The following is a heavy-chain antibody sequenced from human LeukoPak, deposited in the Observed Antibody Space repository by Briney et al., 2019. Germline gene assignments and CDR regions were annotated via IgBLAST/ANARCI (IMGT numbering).Heavy chain of an antibody. CDR2: IFPSGGEI. CDR3: ATYRQVLLPFES. J-gene: IGHJ4*02. CDR1: GFTFSTFA. Sequence: GGSLRLSCAASGFTFSTFAMIWVRQPPGKGLEWVSSIFPSGGEIHYADSVRGRFIISRDNSKSTLSLQMNSLRAEDTAIYYCATYRQVLLPFESWGQGTLVTVSS. D-gene: IGHD2-8*02. V-gene: IGHV3-23*01.